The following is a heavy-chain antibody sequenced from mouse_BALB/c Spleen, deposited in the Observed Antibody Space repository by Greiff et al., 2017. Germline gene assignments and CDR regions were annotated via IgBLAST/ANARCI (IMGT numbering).Heavy chain of an antibody. CDR2: IDPSDSYT. Sequence: QVQLQQPGAELVKPRASVKLSCKASGYTFTSYWMHWVKQRPGQGLEWIGEIDPSDSYTNYNQKFKGKATLTVDKSSSTAYMQLSSLTSEDSAVYYCARLGNYGAMDYWGQGTSVTVSS. V-gene: IGHV1-69*02. D-gene: IGHD2-1*01. CDR3: ARLGNYGAMDY. CDR1: GYTFTSYW. J-gene: IGHJ4*01.